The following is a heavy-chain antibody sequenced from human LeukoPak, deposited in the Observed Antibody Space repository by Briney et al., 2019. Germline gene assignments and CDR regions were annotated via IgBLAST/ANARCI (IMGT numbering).Heavy chain of an antibody. J-gene: IGHJ6*03. CDR1: GDSVSSNSAA. D-gene: IGHD6-19*01. CDR3: ARGESIAVAGRLGYYYYYMDV. V-gene: IGHV6-1*01. CDR2: TYYRSKWYN. Sequence: SQTLSLTCAISGDSVSSNSAAWNWIRQSPSRGLEWLGRTYYRSKWYNDYAVSVKSRITINPDTSKNQFSLQLNSVTPEDMAVYYCARGESIAVAGRLGYYYYYMDVWGKGTTVTVSS.